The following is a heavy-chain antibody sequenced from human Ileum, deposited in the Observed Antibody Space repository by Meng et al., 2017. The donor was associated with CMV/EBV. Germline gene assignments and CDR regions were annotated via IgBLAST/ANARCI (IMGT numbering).Heavy chain of an antibody. CDR1: GFAFSSHA. CDR2: IGGSGHLT. V-gene: IGHV3-23*01. CDR3: VKTTQSPYS. Sequence: GESLKISCAASGFAFSSHAMNWVRRAPGKGLEWVSTIGGSGHLTWYADSVRGRFTISRDNSKNTLFLHMNSLRADDTAVYFCVKTTQSPYSWGQRTLVTVSS. J-gene: IGHJ4*02. D-gene: IGHD1-14*01.